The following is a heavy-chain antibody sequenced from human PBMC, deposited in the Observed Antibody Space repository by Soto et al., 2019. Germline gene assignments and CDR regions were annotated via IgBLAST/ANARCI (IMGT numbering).Heavy chain of an antibody. D-gene: IGHD3-22*01. CDR2: IKKDGSEK. V-gene: IGHV3-7*01. Sequence: EVQLVESGGGLVQPGGSLRLSCAASGFIFSNYWMTWVRQAPGKGLEWLANIKKDGSEKYYADSVRGRFTIARDSAKNSLYLQMNSLTGEDTAVNYCVRERIGVPGGKSNFDNWGQGALVTVSS. CDR3: VRERIGVPGGKSNFDN. CDR1: GFIFSNYW. J-gene: IGHJ4*02.